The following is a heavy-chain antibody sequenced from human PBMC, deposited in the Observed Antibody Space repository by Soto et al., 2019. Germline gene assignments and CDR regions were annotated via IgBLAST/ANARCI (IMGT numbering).Heavy chain of an antibody. CDR1: AGTFKNSI. V-gene: IGHV1-69*01. Sequence: QVELLQSGAELKKPGTSVKVSCKASAGTFKNSIISWVRQARGRGLEWLGGVIPFAGIAAYAQRFQGRVTITADESTSAAYMEVSSLRWDDTAIYYCAREPWYQLSSFDPFYGMDVWGQGTTVTVSS. CDR2: VIPFAGIA. CDR3: AREPWYQLSSFDPFYGMDV. D-gene: IGHD6-13*01. J-gene: IGHJ6*02.